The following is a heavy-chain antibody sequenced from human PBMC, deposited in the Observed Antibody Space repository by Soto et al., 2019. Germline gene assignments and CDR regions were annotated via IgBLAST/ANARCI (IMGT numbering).Heavy chain of an antibody. CDR3: ARGNYDFWSGYYTRTSGMDV. J-gene: IGHJ6*02. CDR1: GGTFSSYA. Sequence: ASVKVSCKASGGTFSSYAISWVRQAPGQGLEWMGGIIPIFGTANYAQKFQGRVTITADESTSTAYMELSSLRSEDTAVYYCARGNYDFWSGYYTRTSGMDVWGQGTTVTVSS. V-gene: IGHV1-69*13. CDR2: IIPIFGTA. D-gene: IGHD3-3*01.